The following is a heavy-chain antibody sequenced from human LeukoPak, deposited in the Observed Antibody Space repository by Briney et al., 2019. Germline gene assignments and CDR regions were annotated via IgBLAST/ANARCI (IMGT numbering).Heavy chain of an antibody. Sequence: PGGSLRLSCAASGFTFSSYAMSWVRQAPGKGLEWVSVIFGGGETNYADSVKGRFTISRDNSKNMVYLQMNRLRAEDTAVYYCARDILGDGYAHFDSWGQGTLLTVSS. CDR1: GFTFSSYA. CDR3: ARDILGDGYAHFDS. J-gene: IGHJ4*02. CDR2: IFGGGET. V-gene: IGHV3-66*01. D-gene: IGHD5-24*01.